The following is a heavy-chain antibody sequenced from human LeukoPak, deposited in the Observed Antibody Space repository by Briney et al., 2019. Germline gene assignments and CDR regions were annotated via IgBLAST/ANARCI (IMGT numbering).Heavy chain of an antibody. CDR2: IYYSGST. CDR1: GGSISSYY. CDR3: ARGELRYFDWLSLGPFDY. J-gene: IGHJ4*02. D-gene: IGHD3-9*01. Sequence: KPSETLSLTCTVSGGSISSYYWSLIRQPPGKGLEWIGYIYYSGSTNYNPSLKSRVTISVDTSKNQFSLKLSSVTAADTAVYYCARGELRYFDWLSLGPFDYWGQGTLVTVSS. V-gene: IGHV4-59*01.